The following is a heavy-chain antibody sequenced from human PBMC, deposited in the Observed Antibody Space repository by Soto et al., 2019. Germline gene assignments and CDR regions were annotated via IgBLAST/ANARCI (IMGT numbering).Heavy chain of an antibody. CDR2: ISDSGTLT. CDR3: ARYIPGVSYYGMDV. Sequence: PGGSLRLSCAASGFTFSSYAMKWVRQAPGKGLEWVSLISDSGTLTYYADSVKGRFTISRDNSGNTLFLHMYSLRAEDTAVYYCARYIPGVSYYGMDVWGQGTTVTVSS. V-gene: IGHV3-23*01. D-gene: IGHD2-2*01. CDR1: GFTFSSYA. J-gene: IGHJ6*02.